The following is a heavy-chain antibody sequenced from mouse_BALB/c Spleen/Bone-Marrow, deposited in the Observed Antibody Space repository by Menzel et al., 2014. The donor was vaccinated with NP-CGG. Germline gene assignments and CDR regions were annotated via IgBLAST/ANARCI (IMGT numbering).Heavy chain of an antibody. CDR2: IDPENGNT. Sequence: EVKLVESGAEFVRPGALVKLSCKASGFNIKDYYMHWVKQRPEQGLEWIGWIDPENGNTTYDPKFQGKASITADTSSNTAYLQLSSLTSEDTAVYYCARWGNYYFDYWGQGTTLTVSS. CDR3: ARWGNYYFDY. V-gene: IGHV14-1*02. CDR1: GFNIKDYY. J-gene: IGHJ2*01.